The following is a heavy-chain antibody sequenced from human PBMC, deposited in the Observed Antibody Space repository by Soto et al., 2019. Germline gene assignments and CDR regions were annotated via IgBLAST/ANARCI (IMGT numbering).Heavy chain of an antibody. CDR1: GFPFNSFS. Sequence: GGSLTLSFSPSGFPFNSFSMHWVPRAPGEGLDYVSGIGSGGGTYYADSVKGRFTISRDNSKSTLYLQMNSLRTGDTALYYCVTLPGRSSGYDIDYWRQGTLVTVSS. CDR2: IGSGGGT. J-gene: IGHJ4*02. CDR3: VTLPGRSSGYDIDY. D-gene: IGHD5-12*01. V-gene: IGHV3-64D*08.